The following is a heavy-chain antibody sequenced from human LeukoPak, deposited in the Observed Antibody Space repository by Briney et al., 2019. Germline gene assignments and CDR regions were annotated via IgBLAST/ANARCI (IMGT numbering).Heavy chain of an antibody. CDR2: IYYSGST. Sequence: SETLSLTCTVSGGSISSYYWSWIRQPPGKGLEWIGYIYYSGSTNYNPSLKSRVTISVDTSKNQFSLKLSSVTAADTAVYYCARELLGAGGGYFDYWGQGTLVTVSS. CDR1: GGSISSYY. CDR3: ARELLGAGGGYFDY. D-gene: IGHD1-26*01. V-gene: IGHV4-59*01. J-gene: IGHJ4*02.